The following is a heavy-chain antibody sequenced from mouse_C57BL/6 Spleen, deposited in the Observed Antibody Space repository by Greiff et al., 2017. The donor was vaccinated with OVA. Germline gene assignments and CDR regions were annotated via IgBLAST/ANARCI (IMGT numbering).Heavy chain of an antibody. J-gene: IGHJ4*01. CDR1: VYAFSSYW. D-gene: IGHD3-1*01. V-gene: IGHV1-80*01. CDR3: ARQPSGYAMDY. CDR2: IYPGDGDT. Sequence: QVQLKQSGAELVKPGASVKISCKASVYAFSSYWMNWVKQRPGKGLEWIGQIYPGDGDTNYNGKFKGKATLTADKSSSTAYMQLSSLTSEDSAVYFCARQPSGYAMDYWGQGTSVTVSS.